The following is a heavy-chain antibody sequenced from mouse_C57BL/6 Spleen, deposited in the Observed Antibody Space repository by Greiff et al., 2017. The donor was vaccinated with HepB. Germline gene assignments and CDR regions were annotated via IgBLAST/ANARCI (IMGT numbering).Heavy chain of an antibody. J-gene: IGHJ1*03. CDR2: IDPSDSYT. Sequence: QVQLQQSGAELVRPGTSVKLSCKASGYTFTSYWMHWVKQRPGQGLEWIGVIDPSDSYTNYNQKFKGKATLTVDTSSSTAYMQPSSLTSEDSAVYYCASLITTVVRSYWYFDVWGTGTTVTVSS. D-gene: IGHD1-1*01. CDR3: ASLITTVVRSYWYFDV. CDR1: GYTFTSYW. V-gene: IGHV1-59*01.